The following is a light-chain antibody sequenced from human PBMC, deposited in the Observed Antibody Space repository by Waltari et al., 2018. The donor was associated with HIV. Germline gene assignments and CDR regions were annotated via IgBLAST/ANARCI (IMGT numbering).Light chain of an antibody. Sequence: EIVMTQSLVTLSASLGERVTLSCRASQSVGNNLAWYQQRPGQAPGVLIYSVSTRAAGVPARFSGSGSGTDFTLTISSLQSEDYAVYFCQQYEKWPPLTFGGGTKV. CDR1: QSVGNN. V-gene: IGKV3-15*01. J-gene: IGKJ4*01. CDR2: SVS. CDR3: QQYEKWPPLT.